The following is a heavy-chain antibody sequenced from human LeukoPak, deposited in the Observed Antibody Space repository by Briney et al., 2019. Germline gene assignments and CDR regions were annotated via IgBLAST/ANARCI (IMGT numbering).Heavy chain of an antibody. CDR1: GFIFNNYA. Sequence: GGSLRLSCAASGFIFNNYAMHWVRQAPGKGLEWGALISYDGSNKYYADSVKGRFTISRDNSKNTLYLQMNSLRAEDTAVYYCARSYYDILTGYGEVDYWGQGTLVTVSS. V-gene: IGHV3-30*04. J-gene: IGHJ4*02. D-gene: IGHD3-9*01. CDR2: ISYDGSNK. CDR3: ARSYYDILTGYGEVDY.